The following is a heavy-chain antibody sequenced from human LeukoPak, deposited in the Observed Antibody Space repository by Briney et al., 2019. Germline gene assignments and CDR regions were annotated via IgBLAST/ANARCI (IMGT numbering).Heavy chain of an antibody. D-gene: IGHD1-1*01. CDR2: VKSRADGGSS. CDR1: GFTFSSYA. J-gene: IGHJ4*02. Sequence: GGSLRLSCAASGFTFSSYAMSWVRQSPGKGLEWVGRVKSRADGGSSDYAGPVRGRFSISRDDSKNTVYLEMNNLRTDDTALYYCTTDRMTRNGFFDYWGQGTLVTVSS. CDR3: TTDRMTRNGFFDY. V-gene: IGHV3-15*01.